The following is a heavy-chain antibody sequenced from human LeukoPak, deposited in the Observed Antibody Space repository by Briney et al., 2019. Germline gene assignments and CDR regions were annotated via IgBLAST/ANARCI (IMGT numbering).Heavy chain of an antibody. J-gene: IGHJ4*02. CDR3: AQGGLRLDY. CDR1: GFTFSSYG. Sequence: GGPLRLSCAASGFTFSSYGMHWVRQAPGKGLEWVTFIRYDGSLEFYADSVEGRFTISRDNSNNTLYLQMNSLRTEDTAVYYCAQGGLRLDYWGQGTLVTVSS. CDR2: IRYDGSLE. V-gene: IGHV3-30*02.